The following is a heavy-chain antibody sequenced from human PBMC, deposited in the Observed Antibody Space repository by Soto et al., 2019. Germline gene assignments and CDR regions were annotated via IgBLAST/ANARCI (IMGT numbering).Heavy chain of an antibody. V-gene: IGHV1-18*01. D-gene: IGHD2-21*01. Sequence: QVQLVQSGAEVKKPGASVKVSCKASGYTFTSYGISWVRQAPGPGLEWLGWSSAYNGNTNYSQKLQARVTLTPDTSTSTASVEMRSLPAADTAVYYWAGADVDWACFDYWGQGTLVTVSS. CDR1: GYTFTSYG. CDR2: SSAYNGNT. J-gene: IGHJ4*02. CDR3: AGADVDWACFDY.